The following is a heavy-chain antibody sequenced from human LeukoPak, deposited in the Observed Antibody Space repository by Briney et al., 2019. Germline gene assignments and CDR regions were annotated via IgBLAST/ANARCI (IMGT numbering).Heavy chain of an antibody. J-gene: IGHJ4*02. D-gene: IGHD4-17*01. Sequence: SVKVSCKASGGTFSSYAISWVRQAPGQGLEWMGGIIPIFGTANYAQKFRGRVTITADESTSTAYMELSSLRSEDTAVYYCARGRWGYGDYVGDFDYWGQGTLVTVSS. CDR1: GGTFSSYA. CDR2: IIPIFGTA. CDR3: ARGRWGYGDYVGDFDY. V-gene: IGHV1-69*13.